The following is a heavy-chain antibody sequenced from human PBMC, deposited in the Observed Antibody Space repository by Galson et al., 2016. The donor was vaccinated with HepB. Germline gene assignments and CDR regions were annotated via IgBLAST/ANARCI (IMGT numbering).Heavy chain of an antibody. CDR2: ISYDGTNK. CDR1: GFTIRSYG. CDR3: AKDAILACGTGCYADY. D-gene: IGHD2-2*01. Sequence: SLRLSCAGSGFTIRSYGIHWVRQAPGKGLEWVAVISYDGTNKYYADSLKGRFTISRDNSKNTLYLQMNSLRAEDTAAYYCAKDAILACGTGCYADYWGQGTLVTVSS. V-gene: IGHV3-30*18. J-gene: IGHJ4*02.